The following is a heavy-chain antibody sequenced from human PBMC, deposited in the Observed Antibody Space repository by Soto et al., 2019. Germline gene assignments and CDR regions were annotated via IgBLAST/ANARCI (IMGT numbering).Heavy chain of an antibody. CDR2: IWYDGSNK. D-gene: IGHD3-16*02. CDR3: AREMPPGYYHYIWGSYRYNYFDY. CDR1: GFTFSSYG. J-gene: IGHJ4*02. Sequence: GGSLRLSCAASGFTFSSYGMHWVRQAPGKGLKWAADIWYDGSNKYYADSVKGRFTISRDNSKNTLYLQMNSLRAEDTAVYYCAREMPPGYYHYIWGSYRYNYFDYWGQGTLVTVSS. V-gene: IGHV3-33*01.